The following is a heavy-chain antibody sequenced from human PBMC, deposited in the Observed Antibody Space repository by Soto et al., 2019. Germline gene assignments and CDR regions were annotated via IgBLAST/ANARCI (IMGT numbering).Heavy chain of an antibody. V-gene: IGHV3-74*01. CDR2: INSDGSHT. J-gene: IGHJ6*02. Sequence: EVQLVESGGGLVQPGGSLRLSCAASGLSFNIYWMHWVLQVPGKGLVWLARINSDGSHTIYVDSVKGRFTISRDNAKNTVFLQMDSLRDEDTGVYYCPGGMAGLDVWGQGTPVPVSS. CDR1: GLSFNIYW. CDR3: PGGMAGLDV.